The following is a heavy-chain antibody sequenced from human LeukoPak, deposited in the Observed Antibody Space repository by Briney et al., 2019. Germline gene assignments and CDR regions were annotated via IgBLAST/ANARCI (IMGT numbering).Heavy chain of an antibody. D-gene: IGHD2/OR15-2a*01. J-gene: IGHJ4*02. Sequence: GGSLRLSCAASGFTFSSYGMHWVRQAPGKGLEWVAFIRYDGSNKYYADSVKGRFTISRDNSKNTLYLQMNSLRAEDTAVYYCAKDGTSYYYIYYWGQGTLVTVSS. V-gene: IGHV3-30*02. CDR1: GFTFSSYG. CDR3: AKDGTSYYYIYY. CDR2: IRYDGSNK.